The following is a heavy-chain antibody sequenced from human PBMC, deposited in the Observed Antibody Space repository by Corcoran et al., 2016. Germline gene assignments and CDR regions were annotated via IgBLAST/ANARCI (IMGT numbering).Heavy chain of an antibody. Sequence: QVQLQESGPGLVKPSGTLSLTCAVSGDSISSNNWWNWVRQPPGKGLEWIGEKYQRGNTNYNPSLKSRVTISIDKSNNQFSLELSSVTAADTAVYYCATTLNYRFESWGQGILVTVSS. CDR1: GDSISSNNW. CDR3: ATTLNYRFES. V-gene: IGHV4-4*02. J-gene: IGHJ4*02. D-gene: IGHD4-4*01. CDR2: KYQRGNT.